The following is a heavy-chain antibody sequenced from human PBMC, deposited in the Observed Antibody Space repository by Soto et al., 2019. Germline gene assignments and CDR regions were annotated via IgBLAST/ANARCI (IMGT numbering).Heavy chain of an antibody. J-gene: IGHJ4*02. D-gene: IGHD4-17*01. CDR3: ARDGLYGDYGDY. Sequence: EVQLVESGGGLVKPGGSLRLSCAASGFTFSSYSINWVRQGPGKGLEWVSSISSRSSYIYYADSVKGRFTISRDNAKNSLYLQMNSLRAEDTAVYYCARDGLYGDYGDYWGKGTLVTVSS. CDR2: ISSRSSYI. V-gene: IGHV3-21*01. CDR1: GFTFSSYS.